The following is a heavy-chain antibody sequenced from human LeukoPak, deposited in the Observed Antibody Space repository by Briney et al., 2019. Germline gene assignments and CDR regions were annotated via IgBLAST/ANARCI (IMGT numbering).Heavy chain of an antibody. J-gene: IGHJ4*02. CDR2: ISAYNGNT. Sequence: ASVKVSCKASGYTFSSYGISWVRQGPGQGLEWVGWISAYNGNTKFAPNLQDRVTMTTDASTATAYMELRSLRLNDTAVYFCARARPGAYCGTTSCFSDYWGQGTLVTVSS. D-gene: IGHD2-2*01. CDR3: ARARPGAYCGTTSCFSDY. CDR1: GYTFSSYG. V-gene: IGHV1-18*01.